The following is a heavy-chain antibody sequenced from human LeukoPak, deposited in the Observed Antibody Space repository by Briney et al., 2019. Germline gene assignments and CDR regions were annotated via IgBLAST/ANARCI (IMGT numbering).Heavy chain of an antibody. D-gene: IGHD6-6*01. V-gene: IGHV3-11*04. J-gene: IGHJ4*02. Sequence: GGSLRLSCAASGFTFTDFYMTWIRQAPGKGLQWVAYISDSGTTVDYADSVKGRFSISRDNSKNTLYLQMNSLRAEDTAVYYCAEYDYGDVWGQGTLVTVSS. CDR1: GFTFTDFY. CDR2: ISDSGTTV. CDR3: AEYDYGDV.